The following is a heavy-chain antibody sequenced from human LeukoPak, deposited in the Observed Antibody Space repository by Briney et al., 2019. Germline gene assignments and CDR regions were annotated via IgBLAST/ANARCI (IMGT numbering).Heavy chain of an antibody. Sequence: KSSETLSLTCTVSGGSISSSSHYWGWIRQPPGKGLEWIGSIYYSGTTAYNPSLKSRVTISVDTSKNQFSLKLSSVTAADTAVYYCARGYLGRITSYYYYMDVWGKGTTVTVSS. CDR3: ARGYLGRITSYYYYMDV. V-gene: IGHV4-39*07. D-gene: IGHD2-2*01. J-gene: IGHJ6*03. CDR1: GGSISSSSHY. CDR2: IYYSGTT.